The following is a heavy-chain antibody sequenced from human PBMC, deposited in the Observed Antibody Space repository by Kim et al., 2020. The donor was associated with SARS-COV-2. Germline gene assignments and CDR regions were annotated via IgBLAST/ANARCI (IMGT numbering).Heavy chain of an antibody. D-gene: IGHD6-13*01. CDR1: GFTFSSYA. Sequence: GGSLRLSCAASGFTFSSYAMSWVRQAPGKGLEWVSVIYSGGSSTYYADSVKGRFTISRDNSKNTLYLQMNSLRAEDTAVYYCAKARGLVIAAAFFDYWGQGTLGTVSS. CDR2: IYSGGSST. J-gene: IGHJ4*02. V-gene: IGHV3-23*03. CDR3: AKARGLVIAAAFFDY.